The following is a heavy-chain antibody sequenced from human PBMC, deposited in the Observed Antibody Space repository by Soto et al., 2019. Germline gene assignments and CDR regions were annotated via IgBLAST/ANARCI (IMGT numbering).Heavy chain of an antibody. CDR1: DDSINSDKYY. Sequence: QLQLQESGPGLVKPSETLSLTCSVSDDSINSDKYYWGWIRQPPGKGLEWIGSIYYRGNAYYNPSLQTRVAISLDKSKGQFSLKLNSGTAADSAVYFCASLEGLATSSYYFDFWGPGALVTVSS. V-gene: IGHV4-39*01. CDR2: IYYRGNA. J-gene: IGHJ4*02. D-gene: IGHD6-6*01. CDR3: ASLEGLATSSYYFDF.